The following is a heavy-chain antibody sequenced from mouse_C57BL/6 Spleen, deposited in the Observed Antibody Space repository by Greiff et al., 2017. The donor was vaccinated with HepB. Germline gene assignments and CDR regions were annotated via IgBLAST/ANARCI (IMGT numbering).Heavy chain of an antibody. V-gene: IGHV1-80*01. J-gene: IGHJ2*01. CDR2: IYPGDGDT. CDR3: ARSETAQGYFDY. Sequence: SGAELVKPGASVKISCKASGYAFSSYWMNWVKQRPGKGLEWIGQIYPGDGDTNYNGKFKGKATLTADKSSSTAYMQLSSLTSEDSAVYFCARSETAQGYFDYWGQGTTLTVSS. CDR1: GYAFSSYW. D-gene: IGHD3-2*02.